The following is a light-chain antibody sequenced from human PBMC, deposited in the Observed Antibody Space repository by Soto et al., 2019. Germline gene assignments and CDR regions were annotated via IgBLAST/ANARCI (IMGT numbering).Light chain of an antibody. J-gene: IGKJ5*01. CDR3: QQYGSSPT. CDR1: QSINSNY. V-gene: IGKV3D-20*01. CDR2: DTS. Sequence: EIVLTQSPATLSLSPGERATLSCGASQSINSNYLAWYQQKPGQAPRLVIYDTSRRAPGIPDRLTGSGSGTDFTLTISRLEPEDSAIYYCQQYGSSPTFGQGTRLEIK.